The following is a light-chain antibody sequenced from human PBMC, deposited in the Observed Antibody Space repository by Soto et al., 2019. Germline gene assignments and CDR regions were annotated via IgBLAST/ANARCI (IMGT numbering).Light chain of an antibody. Sequence: EIVLTQSPATLSLSPGVRATLACRASQSVSSYLAWYQQKPGQAPRLLIYDASNRATGIPARFSGSGSGTDFTLSISSLEPEDFAFDYCQQRSNWPPLFTFGPGTKVDI. CDR3: QQRSNWPPLFT. CDR1: QSVSSY. CDR2: DAS. V-gene: IGKV3-11*01. J-gene: IGKJ3*01.